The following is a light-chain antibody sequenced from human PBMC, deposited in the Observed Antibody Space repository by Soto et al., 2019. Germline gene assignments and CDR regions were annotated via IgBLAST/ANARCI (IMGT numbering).Light chain of an antibody. CDR1: SSNIGNNH. CDR3: GAWDSSPSAFV. Sequence: QAVVTQPPSVSAAPGQKVTISCSGVSSNIGNNHVSWYQHLPGTAPKLLIYDTTKRPSGIPDRFSVSKSXXSATXVXXGLQTGDEADYYCGAWDSSPSAFVFGTGTKLTVL. J-gene: IGLJ1*01. V-gene: IGLV1-51*01. CDR2: DTT.